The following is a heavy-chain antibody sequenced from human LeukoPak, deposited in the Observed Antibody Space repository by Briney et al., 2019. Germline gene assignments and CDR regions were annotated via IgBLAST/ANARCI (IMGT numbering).Heavy chain of an antibody. D-gene: IGHD3-10*01. V-gene: IGHV4-34*01. Sequence: SETLSLTCAVYGGSFSGYYWSWIRQPPGKGLEWIGEINHSGSTNYNPSLKSRVTISVDTSKNQFSLKLSSVTAADTAVYYCARGPYGSGSQTFDYWGQGTLVTVSS. CDR2: INHSGST. J-gene: IGHJ4*02. CDR1: GGSFSGYY. CDR3: ARGPYGSGSQTFDY.